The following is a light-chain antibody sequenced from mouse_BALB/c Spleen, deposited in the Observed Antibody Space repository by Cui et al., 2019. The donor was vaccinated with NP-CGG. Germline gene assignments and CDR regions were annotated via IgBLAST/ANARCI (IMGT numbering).Light chain of an antibody. J-gene: IGLJ1*01. Sequence: QAVATLEPALTTSPGETVTLTCRSSTGAVTTSNYANWVQEKPDHLFTGLIGGTNNRTPGVPARFSGSLIGDKAALTITGAQTEDEAIYFCALWYSNHWVFGGGTKLTVL. CDR3: ALWYSNHWV. CDR1: TGAVTTSNY. CDR2: GTN. V-gene: IGLV1*01.